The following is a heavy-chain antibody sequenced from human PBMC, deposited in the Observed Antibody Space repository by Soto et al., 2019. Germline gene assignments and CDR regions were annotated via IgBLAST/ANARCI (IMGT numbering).Heavy chain of an antibody. J-gene: IGHJ4*02. Sequence: LSCASCRFPVYISGVAWSPPTPGKGLDWVSSISSISSYIYYAASVKGRCTITSDNAKNSLYLQMNSLRAEDRAVYYGARDSIAAAGTSDYWGQGTLVTVSS. CDR3: ARDSIAAAGTSDY. V-gene: IGHV3-21*01. D-gene: IGHD6-13*01. CDR2: ISSISSYI. CDR1: RFPVYISG.